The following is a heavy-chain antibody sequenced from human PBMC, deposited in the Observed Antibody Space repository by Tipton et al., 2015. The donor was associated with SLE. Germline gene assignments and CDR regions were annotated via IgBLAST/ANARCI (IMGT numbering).Heavy chain of an antibody. J-gene: IGHJ4*02. Sequence: SLRLSCAASGFTFSSYNMHWVRQAPGKGLEWVSSISSGSLSMYYGDSVKGRFTISRDNAKNSLYLQMNSLREDDTGVYYCARVQYTSGSYFFDYWGQGTQVTVSA. CDR2: ISSGSLSM. CDR1: GFTFSSYN. D-gene: IGHD6-19*01. V-gene: IGHV3-21*03. CDR3: ARVQYTSGSYFFDY.